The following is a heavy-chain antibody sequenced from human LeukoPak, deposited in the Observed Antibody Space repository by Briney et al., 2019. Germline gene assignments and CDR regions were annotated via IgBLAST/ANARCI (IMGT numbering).Heavy chain of an antibody. CDR3: AKDFSYYYDSSGYYYPGY. J-gene: IGHJ4*02. CDR1: GFTFSSYG. Sequence: PGGSLRLSCAASGFTFSSYGMHWVRQAPGKGLEWVAFIRYDGSNKYYADSVKGRFTISRDNSKNTLYLQMNSLRAEDTAVYYCAKDFSYYYDSSGYYYPGYWGQGTLVTASS. V-gene: IGHV3-30*02. CDR2: IRYDGSNK. D-gene: IGHD3-22*01.